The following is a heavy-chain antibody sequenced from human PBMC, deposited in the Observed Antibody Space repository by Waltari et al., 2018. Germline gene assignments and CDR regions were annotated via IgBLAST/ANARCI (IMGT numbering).Heavy chain of an antibody. CDR2: NRAYNGNT. D-gene: IGHD3-10*01. Sequence: EWMRRNRAYNGNTNSAQKLQGRVTMTTDTSTSTAYMELRSLRSDDTAVYYCARDPRFTLRFYGSGSYGDYWGQGTLVTVSS. J-gene: IGHJ4*02. CDR3: ARDPRFTLRFYGSGSYGDY. V-gene: IGHV1-18*01.